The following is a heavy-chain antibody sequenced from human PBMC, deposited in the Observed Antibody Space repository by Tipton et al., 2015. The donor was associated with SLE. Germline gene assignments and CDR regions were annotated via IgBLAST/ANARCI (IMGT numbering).Heavy chain of an antibody. V-gene: IGHV3-21*01. CDR1: GFPFSSYP. CDR3: ARDRGVTGTDAFDI. CDR2: ISGSGNYI. Sequence: GSLRLSCAASGFPFSSYPMNWVRQAPGKGLEWVSSISGSGNYIYYADSVKGRFTISRDNAKNSLYLQMNSLRAEDTAVYYCARDRGVTGTDAFDIWGQGTMVTVSS. D-gene: IGHD1-20*01. J-gene: IGHJ3*02.